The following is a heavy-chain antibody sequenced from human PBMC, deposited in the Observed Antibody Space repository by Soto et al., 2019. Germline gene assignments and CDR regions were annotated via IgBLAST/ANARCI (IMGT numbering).Heavy chain of an antibody. CDR1: GFTFGAYG. J-gene: IGHJ4*02. CDR2: ISDITTI. CDR3: ARDLAVGAYAHFDY. Sequence: PGGSLRLSCAASGFTFGAYGMNWVRQAPGKGLEWISYISDITTIYYADSVKGRFTISRDNAKNSVYLQMNSLRDEDTAVYYCARDLAVGAYAHFDYWGQGTQVTVSS. D-gene: IGHD1-26*01. V-gene: IGHV3-48*02.